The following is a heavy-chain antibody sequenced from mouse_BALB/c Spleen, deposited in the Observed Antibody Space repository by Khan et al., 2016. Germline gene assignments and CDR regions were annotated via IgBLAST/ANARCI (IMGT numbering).Heavy chain of an antibody. CDR1: GYTFTSYI. Sequence: VQLQQPGPELVKPGASVKMSCKASGYTFTSYIIHWVKQKPGQGLEWIGYINPYNAGTKYSEKFKDKATLTSDRSSSIAYMELSSLTSEDSAVYYCARDYDGYDCDYWGQGTTLTVSS. CDR3: ARDYDGYDCDY. CDR2: INPYNAGT. V-gene: IGHV1S136*01. D-gene: IGHD2-2*01. J-gene: IGHJ2*01.